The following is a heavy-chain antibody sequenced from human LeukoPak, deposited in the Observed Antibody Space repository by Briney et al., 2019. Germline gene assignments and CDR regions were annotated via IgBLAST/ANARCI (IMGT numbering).Heavy chain of an antibody. CDR2: FDPEDGET. V-gene: IGHV1-24*01. Sequence: GASVKVSCKVSGYTLTELSMHWVRQAPGKGLEWMGGFDPEDGETIYAQKFQGRVTMTEDTSTDAAYMELSSLRSEDTAVYYCATIYDFWSGSHWFDPWGQGTLVTVSS. D-gene: IGHD3-3*01. CDR3: ATIYDFWSGSHWFDP. CDR1: GYTLTELS. J-gene: IGHJ5*02.